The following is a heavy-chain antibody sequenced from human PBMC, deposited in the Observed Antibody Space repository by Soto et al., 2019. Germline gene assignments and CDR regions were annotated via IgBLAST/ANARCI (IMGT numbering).Heavy chain of an antibody. Sequence: PSETLSLTCTVSGGSISSGDYYWSWIRQPPGKGLEWIGCIYYSGSTYYNPSLKSRATISVDTSKNQFSLKLSSVTAADTAVYYCARELWFGKYYFDYWGQGTLVTVSS. J-gene: IGHJ4*02. V-gene: IGHV4-30-4*01. CDR3: ARELWFGKYYFDY. CDR2: IYYSGST. D-gene: IGHD3-10*01. CDR1: GGSISSGDYY.